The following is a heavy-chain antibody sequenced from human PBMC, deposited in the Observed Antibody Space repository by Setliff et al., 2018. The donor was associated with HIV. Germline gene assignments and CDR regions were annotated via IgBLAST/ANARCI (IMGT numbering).Heavy chain of an antibody. Sequence: PSQTLSLTCAISGDSVSSKSAAWNWHRQSPSRGLEWLGRTYSRSKWNSDYAPSVKSRVTINPDTSKNKFSLQLNSVTPEDTGVYYCARGGDWDDYYHMDVWGKGTTVTVSS. D-gene: IGHD1-1*01. V-gene: IGHV6-1*01. CDR2: TYSRSKWNS. J-gene: IGHJ6*03. CDR3: ARGGDWDDYYHMDV. CDR1: GDSVSSKSAA.